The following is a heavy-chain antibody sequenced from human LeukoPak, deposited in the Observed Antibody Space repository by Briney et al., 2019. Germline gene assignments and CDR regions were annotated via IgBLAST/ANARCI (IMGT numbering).Heavy chain of an antibody. V-gene: IGHV4-61*02. J-gene: IGHJ3*02. CDR2: IYTSGGT. Sequence: SETLSLTCTVSGGSISSGGYYWSWIRQPAGKGLEWIGRIYTSGGTNYNPSLKSRVTMSVDTSKNQFSLKLSSVTAADTAVYYCARGVDAFDIWGQGTMVTVSS. CDR1: GGSISSGGYY. CDR3: ARGVDAFDI.